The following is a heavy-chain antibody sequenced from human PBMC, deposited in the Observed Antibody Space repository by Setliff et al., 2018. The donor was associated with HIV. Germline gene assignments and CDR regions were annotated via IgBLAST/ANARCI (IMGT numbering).Heavy chain of an antibody. J-gene: IGHJ3*02. D-gene: IGHD2-8*02. CDR2: IYSGST. V-gene: IGHV3-23*03. CDR3: AKDLEYCTGPMCYSFNAFDI. CDR1: GFTFSNYA. Sequence: GGSLRLSCAASGFTFSNYAMNWVRQAPGKGPEWVSVIYSGSTFYADSVKGRFTISRDNVGNSVFLQMNTLRAEDTAVYYCAKDLEYCTGPMCYSFNAFDIWGQGTMVTVSS.